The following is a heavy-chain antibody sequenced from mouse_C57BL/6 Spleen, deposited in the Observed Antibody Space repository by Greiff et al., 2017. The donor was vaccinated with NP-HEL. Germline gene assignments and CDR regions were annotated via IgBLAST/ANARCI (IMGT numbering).Heavy chain of an antibody. J-gene: IGHJ3*01. Sequence: QVQLQQSGAELMKPGASVKLSCKATGYTFTGYWIEWVKQRPGHGLEWIGEILPGSGSTNYNEKFKGKATFTADTSSNTAYMQLSSLTTEDSAIYYCASIGDGYGYDWFAYWGQGTLVTVSA. CDR2: ILPGSGST. D-gene: IGHD2-2*01. CDR3: ASIGDGYGYDWFAY. V-gene: IGHV1-9*01. CDR1: GYTFTGYW.